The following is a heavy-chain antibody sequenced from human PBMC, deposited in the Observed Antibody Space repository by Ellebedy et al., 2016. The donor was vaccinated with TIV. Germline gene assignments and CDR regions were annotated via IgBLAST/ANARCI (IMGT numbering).Heavy chain of an antibody. D-gene: IGHD5-24*01. V-gene: IGHV3-11*03. J-gene: IGHJ4*02. CDR3: GTVATTFDY. Sequence: GRFTISRDNAKNSLYLQMNSLRAEDTAVYFCGTVATTFDYWGQGTLVTVSS.